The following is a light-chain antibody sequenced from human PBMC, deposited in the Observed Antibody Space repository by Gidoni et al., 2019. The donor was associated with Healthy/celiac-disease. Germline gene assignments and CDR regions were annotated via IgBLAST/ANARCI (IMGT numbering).Light chain of an antibody. V-gene: IGKV3-20*01. CDR1: QSVSSSY. CDR3: QQYGSSRWT. CDR2: GAS. J-gene: IGKJ1*01. Sequence: EIVLTQSPVTLSLSPGERATLSCRASQSVSSSYLAWYQQKPGQAPRLLIYGASSRATGIPDRFSGSGSGTDFTLTISSLEPEDFAVYYCQQYGSSRWTFGQGTKVEIK.